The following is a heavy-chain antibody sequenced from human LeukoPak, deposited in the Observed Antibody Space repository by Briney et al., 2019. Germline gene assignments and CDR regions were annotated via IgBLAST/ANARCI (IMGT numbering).Heavy chain of an antibody. CDR1: GGSISSSRYY. CDR2: IYYSWST. Sequence: SETLSLTCTVSGGSISSSRYYWGWLRQPPGKGLEGIGYIYYSWSTNYIPSLKSRVTISVDTSKNQFSLKLSSVTAADTAVYYCARHARAQGWFDPWGQGTLVTVSS. V-gene: IGHV4-61*05. J-gene: IGHJ5*02. CDR3: ARHARAQGWFDP. D-gene: IGHD2-8*01.